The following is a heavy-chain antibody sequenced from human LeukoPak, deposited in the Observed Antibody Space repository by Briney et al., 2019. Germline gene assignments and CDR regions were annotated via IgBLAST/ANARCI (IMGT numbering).Heavy chain of an antibody. Sequence: SETLSLTCAVYGGSFSGYYWSWIRQPPGKGLEWIGEINHSGSTNYNPSLKSRVTISVDTSKNQFSLKLSSVTAADTAVYYCAREMGSAAAGPYDIWGQGTMVTVSS. V-gene: IGHV4-34*01. D-gene: IGHD6-13*01. CDR2: INHSGST. CDR1: GGSFSGYY. J-gene: IGHJ3*02. CDR3: AREMGSAAAGPYDI.